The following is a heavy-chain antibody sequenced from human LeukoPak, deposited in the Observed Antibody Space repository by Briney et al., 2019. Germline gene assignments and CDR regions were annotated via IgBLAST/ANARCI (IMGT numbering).Heavy chain of an antibody. D-gene: IGHD6-13*01. J-gene: IGHJ4*02. V-gene: IGHV1-2*02. CDR2: IKPNSGGT. Sequence: ASGKVSFKASGYTFTVNYIHWVRQAPGQGLEWMGWIKPNSGGTNYAQKFQGRVTMTRHTSISTAYLELSSLRSDDTAVYYCARHEGIAAAGAAYWGQGTLVTVSS. CDR3: ARHEGIAAAGAAY. CDR1: GYTFTVNY.